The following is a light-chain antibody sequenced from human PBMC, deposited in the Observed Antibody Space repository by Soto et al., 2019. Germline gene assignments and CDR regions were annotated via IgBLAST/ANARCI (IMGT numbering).Light chain of an antibody. CDR3: QQYGDSPRT. Sequence: ETVMTQSQGTLSVSPGERATLSCRASQSVSIHLAWYQQKPGQAPRLLFYGASNRATGIPDRFSGSGFGTDFTLTISSLEPEDFAVYYCQQYGDSPRTFGPGTKVDI. J-gene: IGKJ1*01. V-gene: IGKV3-20*01. CDR1: QSVSIH. CDR2: GAS.